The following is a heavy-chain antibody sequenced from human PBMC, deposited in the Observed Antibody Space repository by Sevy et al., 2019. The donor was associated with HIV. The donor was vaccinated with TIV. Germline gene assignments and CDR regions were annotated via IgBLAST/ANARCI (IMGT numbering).Heavy chain of an antibody. CDR1: GGSVNSGDYY. J-gene: IGHJ5*02. CDR2: IYYNEHT. D-gene: IGHD2-15*01. Sequence: SETLSLTCSVSGGSVNSGDYYWTWIRQPPGKGLEWIGYIYYNEHTDYNPSLKSRVTISLDTSNIQFSLKLTSVPTADTAIYYCARSHAPVTSYCWFDPWGQGSLVTVSS. V-gene: IGHV4-61*08. CDR3: ARSHAPVTSYCWFDP.